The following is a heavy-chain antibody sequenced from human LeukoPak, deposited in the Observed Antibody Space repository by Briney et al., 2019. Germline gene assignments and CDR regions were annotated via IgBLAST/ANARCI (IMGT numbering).Heavy chain of an antibody. Sequence: AGGSLRLSCAASGFTFTTYWMTWVRQSPGKGLEWVSTIRGSGGGTYYADSVKGRFTISRDNSKNTLYLQMNSLRDEDTALYYCAKAGIGVVGYFDYWGQGTLVTVST. CDR1: GFTFTTYW. CDR3: AKAGIGVVGYFDY. J-gene: IGHJ4*02. V-gene: IGHV3-23*01. D-gene: IGHD6-19*01. CDR2: IRGSGGGT.